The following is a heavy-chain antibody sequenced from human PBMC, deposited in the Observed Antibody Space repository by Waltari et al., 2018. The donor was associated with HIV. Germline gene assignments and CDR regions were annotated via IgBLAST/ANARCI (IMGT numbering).Heavy chain of an antibody. Sequence: QVQVVQSGGGVVQPGRSLRLSCAGAGFPFSRRGMRRFPQAPGKGLEWVALIWYDGSNKYYADSVKGRFAISRDNSKNTVYLQMNSLRAEDTAVYYCARDRSSSWYGKDYYYFGMDVWGQGTTVTVSS. CDR2: IWYDGSNK. V-gene: IGHV3-33*01. J-gene: IGHJ6*02. CDR3: ARDRSSSWYGKDYYYFGMDV. CDR1: GFPFSRRG. D-gene: IGHD6-13*01.